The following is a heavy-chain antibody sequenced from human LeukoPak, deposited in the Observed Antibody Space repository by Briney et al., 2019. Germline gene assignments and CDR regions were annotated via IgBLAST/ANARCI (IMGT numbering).Heavy chain of an antibody. CDR1: GFTFSSYA. D-gene: IGHD5-12*01. J-gene: IGHJ4*02. V-gene: IGHV3-23*01. CDR3: ARGRGYDYPYYFDY. CDR2: ISGIGGST. Sequence: PGGSLRLSCAASGFTFSSYAMTWVRQAPGKGLEWVSAISGIGGSTYYADSVKGRFTISRDNSRDTLHLQMNSLRAEDTAVYYCARGRGYDYPYYFDYWGQGTLVTVSS.